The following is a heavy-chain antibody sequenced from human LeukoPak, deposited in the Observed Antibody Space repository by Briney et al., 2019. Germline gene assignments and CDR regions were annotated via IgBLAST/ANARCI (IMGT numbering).Heavy chain of an antibody. Sequence: PSETLSLTCAVYGGSFSGYYWSWIRQPPGKGLEWIGEINHSGSTNYNPSLKSRVTISVDTSKNQFSLKLSSVTAADTAVYYCARGLGVAARPSYYGMDVWGQGTTVTVS. CDR1: GGSFSGYY. V-gene: IGHV4-34*01. D-gene: IGHD6-6*01. CDR3: ARGLGVAARPSYYGMDV. CDR2: INHSGST. J-gene: IGHJ6*02.